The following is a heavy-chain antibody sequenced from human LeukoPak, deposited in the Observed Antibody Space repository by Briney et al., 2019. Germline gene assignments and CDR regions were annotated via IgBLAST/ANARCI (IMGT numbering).Heavy chain of an antibody. D-gene: IGHD5-24*01. CDR3: ATAGMATIMPLDY. J-gene: IGHJ4*02. CDR1: GGTFSSYT. CDR2: IIPILGIA. V-gene: IGHV1-69*02. Sequence: GSSVKVSCKASGGTFSSYTISWVQQAPGQGLEWMGRIIPILGIANYAQKFQGRVTMTEDTSTDTAYMELSSLRSEDTAVYYCATAGMATIMPLDYWGQGTLVTVSS.